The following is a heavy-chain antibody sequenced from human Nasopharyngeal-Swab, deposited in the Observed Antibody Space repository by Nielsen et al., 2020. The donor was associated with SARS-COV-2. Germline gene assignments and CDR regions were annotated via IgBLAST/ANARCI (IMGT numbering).Heavy chain of an antibody. D-gene: IGHD5-24*01. J-gene: IGHJ6*02. V-gene: IGHV1-46*01. CDR2: INPSGGST. Sequence: ASVKVSCKASGYTFTNHFMHWVRQAPGQGLEWMGMINPSGGSTGYAQNFQGRVTVTRDTSTSTVYMELSSLSSEDTAVYYCARYRDGYSYGMDVWGQGTTVTVSS. CDR3: ARYRDGYSYGMDV. CDR1: GYTFTNHF.